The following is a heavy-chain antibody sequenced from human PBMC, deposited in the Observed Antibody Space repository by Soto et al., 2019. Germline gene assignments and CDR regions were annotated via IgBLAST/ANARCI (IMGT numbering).Heavy chain of an antibody. D-gene: IGHD2-8*01. J-gene: IGHJ6*02. CDR3: AQGIKGYCTKNVCPLDV. Sequence: EVQLLESGGDLVQPGGSLRISCATSGFTFSTYAMSWVRQAPGKGLEWVSTVSSSGFSTDYADSVKGRFTIFGDNSKNTLFVHMNSLRAEDTAVDYCAQGIKGYCTKNVCPLDVWGQGTTVTVSS. CDR2: VSSSGFST. V-gene: IGHV3-23*01. CDR1: GFTFSTYA.